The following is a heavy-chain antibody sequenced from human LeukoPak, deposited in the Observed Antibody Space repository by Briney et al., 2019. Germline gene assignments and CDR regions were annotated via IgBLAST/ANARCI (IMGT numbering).Heavy chain of an antibody. CDR3: ATLKRARAFDI. CDR1: GYTFTGYY. J-gene: IGHJ3*02. D-gene: IGHD6-6*01. Sequence: ASVKVSCKASGYTFTGYYMHWVRQAPGQGLEWMGWINPNSGGTIYAQKFQGRVTMTEDTSTDTAYMELSSLRSEDTAVYYCATLKRARAFDIWGQGTMVTVSS. V-gene: IGHV1-2*02. CDR2: INPNSGGT.